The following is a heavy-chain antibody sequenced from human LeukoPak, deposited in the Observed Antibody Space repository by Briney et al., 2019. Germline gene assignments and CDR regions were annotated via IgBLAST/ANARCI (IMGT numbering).Heavy chain of an antibody. J-gene: IGHJ4*02. CDR3: TTDRARGSGSYSREFNDY. CDR2: IKSKTDGGTT. CDR1: GFIFSSAW. Sequence: GGSLRLSCAASGFIFSSAWMSWVHQAPGRGLEWVGRIKSKTDGGTTDYAAPVKGRFTISRDDSKNTLYLQMNSLKTEDTAVYYCTTDRARGSGSYSREFNDYWGQGTLVTVSS. D-gene: IGHD3-10*01. V-gene: IGHV3-15*01.